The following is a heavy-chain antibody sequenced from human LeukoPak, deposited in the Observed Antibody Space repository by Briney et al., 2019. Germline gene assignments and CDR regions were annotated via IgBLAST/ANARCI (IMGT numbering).Heavy chain of an antibody. Sequence: PGGSLRLSCAASGFTFSSYSMNWVRQAPGKGLEWVSYISSSSSYIYYADSVKGRFTISRDNAKNSLYLQMNSLRAEDTAVYYCARVHYYDSSPFDYWGQGTLVTVSS. D-gene: IGHD3-22*01. CDR2: ISSSSSYI. J-gene: IGHJ4*02. CDR1: GFTFSSYS. CDR3: ARVHYYDSSPFDY. V-gene: IGHV3-21*01.